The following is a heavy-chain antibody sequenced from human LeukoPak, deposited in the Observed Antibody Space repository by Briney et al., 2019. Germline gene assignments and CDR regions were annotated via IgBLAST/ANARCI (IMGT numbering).Heavy chain of an antibody. V-gene: IGHV3-23*01. CDR3: ARDITRKSSGYSLDY. Sequence: PGGSLRLSCAASGFTFSSYAMSWVRQAPGKGLEWVSAISGSGGSTYYADSVKGRFIISRDNSKNTLYLQMNSLRAEDTAVYYCARDITRKSSGYSLDYWGQGTLVTVSS. CDR1: GFTFSSYA. J-gene: IGHJ4*02. CDR2: ISGSGGST. D-gene: IGHD3-22*01.